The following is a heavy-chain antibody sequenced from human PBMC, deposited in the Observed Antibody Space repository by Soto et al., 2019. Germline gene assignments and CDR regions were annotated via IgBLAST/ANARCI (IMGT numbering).Heavy chain of an antibody. J-gene: IGHJ6*02. V-gene: IGHV4-34*01. CDR3: ARADRTLVTSYSLGL. CDR1: GGSFSGYY. D-gene: IGHD2-21*02. Sequence: SETLSLTCAVFGGSFSGYYWTWIRQPPGKGLEWIGEINHSGTITFNSSLKSRLNISLDTSTKHFPHKLSSGIDADTAAYYCARADRTLVTSYSLGLWGQGTTVTGSS. CDR2: INHSGTI.